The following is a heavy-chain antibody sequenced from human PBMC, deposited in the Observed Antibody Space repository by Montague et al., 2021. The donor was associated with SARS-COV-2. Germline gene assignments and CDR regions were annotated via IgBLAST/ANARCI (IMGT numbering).Heavy chain of an antibody. J-gene: IGHJ4*02. Sequence: SETLSLTCAVYSGSLSGYYWSWIRQAPGKGLEWIGEINYSGDTYYNPSLTSRVTISMDTSESQFSPKMTSVTAADTAVHYCARLESSWRFFDYWGQGTLVTVSS. CDR2: INYSGDT. CDR1: SGSLSGYY. CDR3: ARLESSWRFFDY. V-gene: IGHV4-34*01. D-gene: IGHD1-1*01.